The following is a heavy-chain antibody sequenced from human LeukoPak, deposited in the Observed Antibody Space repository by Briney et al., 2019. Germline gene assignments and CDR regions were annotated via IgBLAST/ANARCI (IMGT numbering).Heavy chain of an antibody. CDR2: IAYGSDE. Sequence: GGSLRLSCVAYGFTFGSFGMHWVRQAPGKGLDWVAVIAYGSDENYADFVKGRFTISRDNFKNTLYQQMNSLGPEDTAMYYCARDVMAVAGTLGFDCWGQGALVTVSS. D-gene: IGHD6-19*01. CDR1: GFTFGSFG. J-gene: IGHJ4*02. CDR3: ARDVMAVAGTLGFDC. V-gene: IGHV3-30*04.